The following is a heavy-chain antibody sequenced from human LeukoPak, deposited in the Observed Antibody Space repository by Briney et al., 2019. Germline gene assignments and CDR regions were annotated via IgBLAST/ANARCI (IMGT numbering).Heavy chain of an antibody. CDR2: IYYSGST. CDR1: GGSISSGGYY. D-gene: IGHD3-10*01. CDR3: ARDRVSAMVRGEDYYYGMDV. Sequence: PSETLSLTCTVSGGSISSGGYYWSWIRQHPGKGLEWIGYIYYSGSTYYNPSLKSRVTISVDTSKNQFSLKLSSVTAADTAVYYCARDRVSAMVRGEDYYYGMDVWGQGTTVTVSS. J-gene: IGHJ6*02. V-gene: IGHV4-31*03.